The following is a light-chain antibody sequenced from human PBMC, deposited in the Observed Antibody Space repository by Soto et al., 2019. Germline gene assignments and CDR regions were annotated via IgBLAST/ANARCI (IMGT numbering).Light chain of an antibody. CDR3: QQYGSSRT. V-gene: IGKV3-20*01. Sequence: EIVLTQSPGTLSLSPGAGAPLSCRARQTVNSGYLAWYQQKPGQPPRLLIYGASSRAAGIPDRFSGSGSGTDFTLTISRLEPEDFAVYYCQQYGSSRTFGQGTKVDIK. CDR1: QTVNSGY. J-gene: IGKJ1*01. CDR2: GAS.